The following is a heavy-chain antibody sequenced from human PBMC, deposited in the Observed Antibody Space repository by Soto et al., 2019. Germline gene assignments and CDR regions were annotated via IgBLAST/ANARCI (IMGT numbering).Heavy chain of an antibody. D-gene: IGHD2-2*01. V-gene: IGHV4-39*01. CDR3: ARHDAYCINTSCTYLNWFDP. J-gene: IGHJ5*02. CDR1: GGSISSRSSY. Sequence: SETLSLTCTVSGGSISSRSSYWGWIRQPPGKGLQWIGSVYYSGSTYYNPSLQSRVTISVDTPKNQLSLKLTSVTAADTAVYYCARHDAYCINTSCTYLNWFDPWGQGALVTVSS. CDR2: VYYSGST.